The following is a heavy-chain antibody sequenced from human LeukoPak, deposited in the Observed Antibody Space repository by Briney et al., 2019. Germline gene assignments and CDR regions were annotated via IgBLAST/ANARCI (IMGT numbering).Heavy chain of an antibody. D-gene: IGHD3-16*01. CDR3: ARAIDVADY. V-gene: IGHV3-7*01. CDR2: IKEDESAK. Sequence: GGSLRLSCVASGFIFTDHWMSWVRQAPGKGLDWVANIKEDESAKFYADSVRGRFTISRDNAKNSVYLEMNNLRVEDTAVYYCARAIDVADYWGRGTLVTVSS. CDR1: GFIFTDHW. J-gene: IGHJ4*02.